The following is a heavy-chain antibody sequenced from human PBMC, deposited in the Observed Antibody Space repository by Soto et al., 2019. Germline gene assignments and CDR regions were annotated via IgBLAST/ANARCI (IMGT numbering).Heavy chain of an antibody. CDR1: GFTFSSYG. D-gene: IGHD3-10*01. J-gene: IGHJ4*02. CDR3: AKDSGWFVDY. V-gene: IGHV3-30*18. CDR2: ISYDGSNK. Sequence: QVQLVESGGGVVQPGRSLRLSCAASGFTFSSYGMHWVRQAPSKGLEWVAVISYDGSNKYYADSVKGRFTISRDNSKNTLYLQMNSLRAEDTAVYYCAKDSGWFVDYWGQGTLVTVSS.